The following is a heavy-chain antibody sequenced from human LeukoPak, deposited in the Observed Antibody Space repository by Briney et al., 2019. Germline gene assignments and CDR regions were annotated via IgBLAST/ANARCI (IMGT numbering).Heavy chain of an antibody. CDR1: GGSISSGDYY. V-gene: IGHV4-30-4*02. CDR2: IYYSGST. CDR3: ASLVRGPIARDY. J-gene: IGHJ4*02. D-gene: IGHD6-13*01. Sequence: SETLSLTCTVSGGSISSGDYYWSWIRQPPGKGLEWIGYIYYSGSTYYNPSLKSRVTISVDTSKNQFSLKLNSMTAADTAVYFCASLVRGPIARDYWGQGTLVTVSS.